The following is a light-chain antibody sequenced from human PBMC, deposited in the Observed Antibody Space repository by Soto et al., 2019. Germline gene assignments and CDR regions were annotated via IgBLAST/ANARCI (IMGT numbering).Light chain of an antibody. J-gene: IGKJ1*01. CDR2: GAS. V-gene: IGKV3-20*01. CDR3: QQYGSSGT. Sequence: IVLTQSPATLSFSPGEIATLSCRASQSVSNNYLAWYQQKPGQAPRLLIYGASNRATGIPDRFSGSGSGTDFTLTISRLEPEDFAVYYCQQYGSSGTFGQGTKVDIK. CDR1: QSVSNNY.